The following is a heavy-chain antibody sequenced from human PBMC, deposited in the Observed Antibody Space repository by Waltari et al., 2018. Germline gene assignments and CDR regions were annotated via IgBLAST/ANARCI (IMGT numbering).Heavy chain of an antibody. D-gene: IGHD6-19*01. V-gene: IGHV4-39*01. CDR1: GGSISSSSYY. CDR3: ARNDYSSGWYSDY. CDR2: IYYSGST. J-gene: IGHJ4*02. Sequence: QLQLQESGPGLVKPSEPLSLTCTVSGGSISSSSYYWGWIRQPPGKGLEGIGSIYYSGSTYYNPSLKSRVTISVDTSKNQFSLKLSSVTAADTAVYYCARNDYSSGWYSDYWGQGTLVTVSS.